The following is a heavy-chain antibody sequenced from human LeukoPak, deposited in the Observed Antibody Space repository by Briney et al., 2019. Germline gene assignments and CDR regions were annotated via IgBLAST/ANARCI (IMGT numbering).Heavy chain of an antibody. CDR3: ANDGAAARD. CDR2: ISSGGGKT. CDR1: GFTFNSFA. V-gene: IGHV3-23*01. D-gene: IGHD6-13*01. Sequence: GGSLRLSCAASGFTFNSFAMSWVRQAPGKGLEWVSGISSGGGKTYYADSVKGRFTISRDNSKNTLYLQMNSLRAEDTAVYYCANDGAAARDWGQGTLVTVSS. J-gene: IGHJ4*02.